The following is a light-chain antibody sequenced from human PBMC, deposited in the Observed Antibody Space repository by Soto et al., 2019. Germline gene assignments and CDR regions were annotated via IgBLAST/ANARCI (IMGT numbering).Light chain of an antibody. J-gene: IGKJ4*01. V-gene: IGKV3-20*01. CDR2: GAS. CDR3: QQYGSSSALT. Sequence: PGERATLSCRASRSVSSSYLAWYQQKPGQAPRLLIYGASSRATGIPDRFSGSGSGTDFTLTISRLEPEDFAVYYCQQYGSSSALTFGGGTKVDIK. CDR1: RSVSSSY.